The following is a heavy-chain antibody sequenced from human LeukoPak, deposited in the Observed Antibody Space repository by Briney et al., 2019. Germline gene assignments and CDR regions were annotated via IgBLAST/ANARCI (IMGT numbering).Heavy chain of an antibody. CDR2: IYSGDNT. CDR3: AGRRVLDASFDY. CDR1: GFTVSNNY. V-gene: IGHV3-66*02. J-gene: IGHJ4*02. D-gene: IGHD3-16*01. Sequence: PGGSLRLSCAASGFTVSNNYMCWVRQAPGKGLEWVSVIYSGDNTYYVESVKGRFTISRGNSKNTLFLQMNRLRAEDTAVYYCAGRRVLDASFDYWGQGTLITVSS.